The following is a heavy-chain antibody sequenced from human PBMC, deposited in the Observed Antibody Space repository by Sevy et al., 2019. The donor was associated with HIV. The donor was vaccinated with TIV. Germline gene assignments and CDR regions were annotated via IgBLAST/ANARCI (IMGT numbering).Heavy chain of an antibody. CDR3: ASWAYYYASRSQNFDY. Sequence: GGSLRLSCAASGFTFSSYGMHWVRQAPGKGLEWVALIWYDGTKKYYADSVKGRFTISRDNSKNTLYLQMNSLRAEDTAVYYCASWAYYYASRSQNFDYWGPGTLVTVSS. CDR2: IWYDGTKK. J-gene: IGHJ4*02. CDR1: GFTFSSYG. V-gene: IGHV3-33*01. D-gene: IGHD3-10*01.